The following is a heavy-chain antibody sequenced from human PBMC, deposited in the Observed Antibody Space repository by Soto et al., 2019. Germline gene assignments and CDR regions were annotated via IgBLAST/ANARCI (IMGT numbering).Heavy chain of an antibody. D-gene: IGHD5-12*01. CDR1: GFTFSSYV. Sequence: LRLSCAASGFTFSSYVIHWVRQAPGKGVEWVAVISYDGSNKYYADSVKGRFTISNDNSKNTLYLQMNSLRAEDTAVYYCARDRDGYNYYYVMDVWGQGTTVTVSS. V-gene: IGHV3-30-3*01. CDR3: ARDRDGYNYYYVMDV. CDR2: ISYDGSNK. J-gene: IGHJ6*02.